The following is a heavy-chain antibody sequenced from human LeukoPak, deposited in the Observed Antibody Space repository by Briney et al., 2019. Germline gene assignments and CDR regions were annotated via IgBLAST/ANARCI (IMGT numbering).Heavy chain of an antibody. CDR2: ISHSERT. J-gene: IGHJ4*02. CDR3: ARLRQIVAANADPSSGFEH. CDR1: GGSFSGYY. D-gene: IGHD6-25*01. Sequence: SETLSLTCAVYGGSFSGYYWTWIRQPPGKGLEWIGEISHSERTNSNPSLKSRVTMSLDTSKNQFSLKLTSVTAADTAVYYCARLRQIVAANADPSSGFEHWGQGNLVTVSP. V-gene: IGHV4-34*01.